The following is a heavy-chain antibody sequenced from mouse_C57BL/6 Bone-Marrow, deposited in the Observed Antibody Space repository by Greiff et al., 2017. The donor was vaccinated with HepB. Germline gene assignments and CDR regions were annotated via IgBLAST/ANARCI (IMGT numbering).Heavy chain of an antibody. V-gene: IGHV1-26*01. CDR2: INPNNGGT. CDR3: ARGAYYSNYLDY. Sequence: EVKVVESGPELVKPGASVKISCKASGYTFTDYYMNWVKQSHGKSLEWIGDINPNNGGTSYNQKFKGKATLTVDKSSSTAYMELRSLTSEDSAVYYCARGAYYSNYLDYWGQGTTLTVSS. D-gene: IGHD2-5*01. J-gene: IGHJ2*01. CDR1: GYTFTDYY.